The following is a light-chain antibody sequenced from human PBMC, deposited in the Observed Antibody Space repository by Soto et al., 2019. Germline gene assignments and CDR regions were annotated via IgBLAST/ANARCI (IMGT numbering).Light chain of an antibody. V-gene: IGKV3-20*01. CDR3: QQYGNSLRT. CDR2: GAS. J-gene: IGKJ1*01. Sequence: EIVLTQSPGTLSLSPGERATLSCRASQSVSSNYLAWYQQKPGQPPRLLIYGASSRATGIPERFSGSGSGTDFTLTISRLEPEDFAVYYCQQYGNSLRTFGQGTKVEIK. CDR1: QSVSSNY.